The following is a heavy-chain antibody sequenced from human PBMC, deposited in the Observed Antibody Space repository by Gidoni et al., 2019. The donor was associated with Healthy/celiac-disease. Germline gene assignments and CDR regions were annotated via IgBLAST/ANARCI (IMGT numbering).Heavy chain of an antibody. CDR2: IYYSGST. D-gene: IGHD6-13*01. V-gene: IGHV4-59*01. CDR3: ARGRAAPYSSSFYY. CDR1: GGSISSYY. J-gene: IGHJ4*02. Sequence: QVQLQESGPGLVKPSETLSLTCTVSGGSISSYYWSWIRQPPGKGLEWIGYIYYSGSTNYNPSLKSRVTISVDTAKNQFSRKLSSVTAADTAVYYCARGRAAPYSSSFYYWGQGTLVTVSS.